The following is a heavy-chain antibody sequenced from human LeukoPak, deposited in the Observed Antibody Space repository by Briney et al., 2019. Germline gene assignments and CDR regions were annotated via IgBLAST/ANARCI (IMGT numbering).Heavy chain of an antibody. D-gene: IGHD2-21*02. V-gene: IGHV5-51*01. Sequence: GESLKISCKGSGYSFTSYWIGWVRQMPGKGLEWMGIIYPGDSDTRYSPSFQGQVTISADKSICTAYLQWSSLKASDTAMYYCARSFLAYCGGDCWNRFDPWGQGTLVTVSS. CDR2: IYPGDSDT. CDR3: ARSFLAYCGGDCWNRFDP. CDR1: GYSFTSYW. J-gene: IGHJ5*02.